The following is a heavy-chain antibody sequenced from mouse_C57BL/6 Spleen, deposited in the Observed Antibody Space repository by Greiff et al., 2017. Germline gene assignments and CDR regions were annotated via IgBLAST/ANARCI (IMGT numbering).Heavy chain of an antibody. CDR3: ARGDRYYAMDY. D-gene: IGHD2-3*01. CDR2: ISSGSSTI. Sequence: EVKLVESGGGLVKPGGSLKLSCAASGFTFSDYGMHWVRQAPEKGLEWVANISSGSSTIYYADTVKGRFTISRDNAKHTLSLQMTSLRSEDTAMYYCARGDRYYAMDYWGQGTSVTVAS. V-gene: IGHV5-17*01. CDR1: GFTFSDYG. J-gene: IGHJ4*01.